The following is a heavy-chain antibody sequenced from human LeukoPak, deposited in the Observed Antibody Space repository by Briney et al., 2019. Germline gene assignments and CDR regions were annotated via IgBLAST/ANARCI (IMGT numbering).Heavy chain of an antibody. CDR2: ISSSGSTI. CDR1: GFTFSDYY. Sequence: GGSLRLPCAASGFTFSDYYMSWIRQAPGKGLEWVSYISSSGSTIYYADSVKGRFTISRDNAKNSLYLQMNSLRAEDTAVYYCARTQYSSGWYVDYWGQGTLVTVSS. CDR3: ARTQYSSGWYVDY. D-gene: IGHD6-19*01. V-gene: IGHV3-11*01. J-gene: IGHJ4*02.